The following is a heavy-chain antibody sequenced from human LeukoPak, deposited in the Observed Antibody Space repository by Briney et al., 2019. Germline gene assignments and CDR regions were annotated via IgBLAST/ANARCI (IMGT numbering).Heavy chain of an antibody. J-gene: IGHJ4*02. CDR1: GFTFDEYG. CDR3: ARTDYSNYADY. D-gene: IGHD4-11*01. Sequence: GGSLRLSCAASGFTFDEYGMSWVRQAPGKGLEWVSGINWDGGSTGYADSVKGRFTISRDNAKNSLYLQMNSLRAEDTALYYCARTDYSNYADYWGQGTLVTVSS. CDR2: INWDGGST. V-gene: IGHV3-20*04.